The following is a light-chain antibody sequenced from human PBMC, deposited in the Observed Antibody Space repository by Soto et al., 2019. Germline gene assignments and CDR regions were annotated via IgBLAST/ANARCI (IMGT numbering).Light chain of an antibody. V-gene: IGLV3-21*02. J-gene: IGLJ1*01. CDR3: QVWDTTSDQGV. CDR2: DDS. Sequence: SYELTQPPSVSVAPGQTATVTCGGNNVGSKSVHWYQQKPGQAPVLVVYDDSDWPSGIPERFSGSNSGNTATLTISRVEAGDEADYYCQVWDTTSDQGVFGTGTKVTVL. CDR1: NVGSKS.